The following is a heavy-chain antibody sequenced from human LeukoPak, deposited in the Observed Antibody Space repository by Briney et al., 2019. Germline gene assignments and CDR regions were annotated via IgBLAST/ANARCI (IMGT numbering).Heavy chain of an antibody. CDR3: TTDQRPYYDSSGYYPEI. CDR1: GFTFSNAW. J-gene: IGHJ3*02. D-gene: IGHD3-22*01. Sequence: PGGSLRLSCAASGFTFSNAWMSWVRQAPGKGLEWVGRIKSKTDGGTTDYAAPVKGRFTISRDDSKNTLYLQMNSLKTEDTAVYYCTTDQRPYYDSSGYYPEIWGQGTMVTVSS. V-gene: IGHV3-15*01. CDR2: IKSKTDGGTT.